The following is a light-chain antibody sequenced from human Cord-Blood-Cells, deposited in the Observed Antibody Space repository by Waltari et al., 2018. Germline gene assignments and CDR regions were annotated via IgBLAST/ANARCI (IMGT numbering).Light chain of an antibody. CDR3: SSYTNRRTVV. Sequence: QSALPQPAPVSGSPGQPTTISCTGTRTDVGAANCVSWYQPHPGKAPKPMIYHVSNRPSGVSNRFSGSKSGNTATLTISGVQAEDEADYYCSSYTNRRTVVFGTGTKVTVL. V-gene: IGLV2-14*03. CDR2: HVS. CDR1: RTDVGAANC. J-gene: IGLJ1*01.